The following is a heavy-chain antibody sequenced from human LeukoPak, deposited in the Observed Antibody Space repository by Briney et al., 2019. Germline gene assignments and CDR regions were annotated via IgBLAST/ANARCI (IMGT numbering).Heavy chain of an antibody. V-gene: IGHV4-30-4*01. D-gene: IGHD1-26*01. CDR1: GGSISSGDYY. Sequence: SETLSLTCTVSGGSISSGDYYWSWIRQPPGKGLEWIGYIYYSGSTYYNPSLKSRVTISVDTSKNQFSLKLSSVTAADTAVYYCARDPVNILDSGSYDWGQGTLVTVSS. CDR2: IYYSGST. CDR3: ARDPVNILDSGSYD. J-gene: IGHJ4*02.